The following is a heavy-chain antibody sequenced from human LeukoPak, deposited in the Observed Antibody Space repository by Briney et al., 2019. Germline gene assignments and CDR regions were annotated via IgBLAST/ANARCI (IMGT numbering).Heavy chain of an antibody. CDR3: ARDEHYSNYESDNFDY. D-gene: IGHD4-11*01. Sequence: PGGALRLSCAASGFTFSSYWMSCVRQAPGKGLEWVANIKQDGSEKYYVDSVKGRFTISRDNAKNSLYLQMNSLRAEDTAVYYCARDEHYSNYESDNFDYWGQGTLVTVFS. J-gene: IGHJ4*02. CDR1: GFTFSSYW. CDR2: IKQDGSEK. V-gene: IGHV3-7*03.